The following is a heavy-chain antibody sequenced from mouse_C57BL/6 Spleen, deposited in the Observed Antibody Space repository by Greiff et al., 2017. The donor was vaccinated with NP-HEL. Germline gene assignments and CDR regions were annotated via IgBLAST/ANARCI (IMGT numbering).Heavy chain of an antibody. CDR3: ARGNYYGSSYVLDY. CDR1: GYTFTSYW. D-gene: IGHD1-1*01. Sequence: VQLQQPGAELVKPGASVKLSCKASGYTFTSYWMQWVKQRPGQGLEWIGEIDPSDSYTNYNQKFKGKATLTVDTSSSTAYMQLSSLTSEDSAVYYCARGNYYGSSYVLDYWGQGTTLTVSS. J-gene: IGHJ2*01. CDR2: IDPSDSYT. V-gene: IGHV1-50*01.